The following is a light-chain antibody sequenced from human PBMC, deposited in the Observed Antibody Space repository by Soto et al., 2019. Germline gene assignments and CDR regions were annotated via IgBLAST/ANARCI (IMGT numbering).Light chain of an antibody. CDR2: DAS. J-gene: IGKJ4*02. CDR1: QTVGKD. CDR3: QQRGAWPFT. V-gene: IGKV3-11*01. Sequence: IVLTQSPATLSLSPGERASLSCRASQTVGKDLAWYQVRPGQAPRLLIFDASTRATVVPPRFSGSRSGSDLPLTSRSLDPEDFSLYYCQQRGAWPFTFGGGTSVLIK.